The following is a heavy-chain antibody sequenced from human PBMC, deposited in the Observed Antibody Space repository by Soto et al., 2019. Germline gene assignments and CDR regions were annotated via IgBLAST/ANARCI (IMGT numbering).Heavy chain of an antibody. J-gene: IGHJ6*02. CDR1: GYPFSSYG. CDR2: ISPYNDDT. CDR3: YGMDV. V-gene: IGHV1-18*01. Sequence: QARLVQSGAEVRKPGASVKVSCKASGYPFSSYGISWVRQAPGQGLEWLGWISPYNDDTRYSQKLQGRVTMSTDTXSKTAYMDLKTLRSDDTAVYYFYGMDVWGQGTTVTVSS.